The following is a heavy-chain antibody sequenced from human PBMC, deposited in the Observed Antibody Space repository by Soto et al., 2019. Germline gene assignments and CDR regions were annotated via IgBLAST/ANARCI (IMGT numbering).Heavy chain of an antibody. J-gene: IGHJ4*02. Sequence: VRLEQSGAEVKKPGASVRLSCKTSGFTFSEYGLHWVRQAPGQSFEWMGWINAGDGETKYSQVFQGRVTISSDTSTRTIYMDVTNLNFEDTAVYFCARVSNGDLGGYWGQGTLVTVSS. CDR3: ARVSNGDLGGY. CDR1: GFTFSEYG. V-gene: IGHV1-3*01. CDR2: INAGDGET. D-gene: IGHD4-17*01.